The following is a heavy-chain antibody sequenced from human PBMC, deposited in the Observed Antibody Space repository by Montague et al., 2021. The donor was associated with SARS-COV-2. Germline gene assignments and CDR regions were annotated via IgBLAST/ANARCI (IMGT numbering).Heavy chain of an antibody. Sequence: SETLSLTCAVYGGSFSGYYWSWIRQPPGKGLEWIGEINHSGSTNYNPSLTSRVTISVDTSTNQFSLKLSSVTAADTAVYYCARGRYSSGWYGHLNWFDPWGQGTLVTVSS. V-gene: IGHV4-34*01. CDR2: INHSGST. CDR1: GGSFSGYY. J-gene: IGHJ5*02. CDR3: ARGRYSSGWYGHLNWFDP. D-gene: IGHD6-19*01.